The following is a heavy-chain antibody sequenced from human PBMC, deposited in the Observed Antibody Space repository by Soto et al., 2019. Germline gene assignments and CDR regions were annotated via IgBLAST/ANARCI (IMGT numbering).Heavy chain of an antibody. J-gene: IGHJ6*02. D-gene: IGHD1-26*01. Sequence: GESLKISCKGSGYSFTSYWISWLRQMPGKVLEWMGRIDPSDSYTNYSPSFQGHVTISADKSISTAYLQWSSLKASDTAMYYRARWVLVGVYYYHYGMAVWGQGTTVTGSS. CDR1: GYSFTSYW. CDR3: ARWVLVGVYYYHYGMAV. CDR2: IDPSDSYT. V-gene: IGHV5-10-1*01.